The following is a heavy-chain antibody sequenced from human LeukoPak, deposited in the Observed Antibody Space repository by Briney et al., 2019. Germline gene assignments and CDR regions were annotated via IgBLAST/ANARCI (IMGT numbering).Heavy chain of an antibody. J-gene: IGHJ4*02. Sequence: PSETLSLTCTVSGGSISSYYWSWIRQPPGKGLEWIGYIYYSGSTNYNPSLKSRVTMSVDTSKNQFSLKLSSVTAADTAVYYCARGVPWEWEEQLFYDYWGQGTLVTVSS. D-gene: IGHD1-26*01. CDR3: ARGVPWEWEEQLFYDY. V-gene: IGHV4-59*12. CDR1: GGSISSYY. CDR2: IYYSGST.